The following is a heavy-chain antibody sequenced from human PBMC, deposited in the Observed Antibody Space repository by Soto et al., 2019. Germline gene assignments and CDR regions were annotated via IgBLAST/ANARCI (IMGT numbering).Heavy chain of an antibody. CDR2: IIPIFGTA. CDR3: ASKFDFWIGREPENYYYYRMDF. V-gene: IGHV1-69*13. D-gene: IGHD3-3*01. Sequence: SVKVSCKASGGTFSSYAISWVRQAPGQGLEWMGGIIPIFGTANYAQKFQGRVTITADESTSTAYMELSSLRSEDTAVYYCASKFDFWIGREPENYYYYRMDFWGQGTTVTVSS. J-gene: IGHJ6*02. CDR1: GGTFSSYA.